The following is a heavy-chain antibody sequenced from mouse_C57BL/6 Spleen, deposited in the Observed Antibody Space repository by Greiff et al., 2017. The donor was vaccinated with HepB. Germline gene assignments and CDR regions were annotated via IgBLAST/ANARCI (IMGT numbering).Heavy chain of an antibody. CDR1: GYTFTDYY. Sequence: EVQLQQSGPELVKPGASVKISCKASGYTFTDYYMNWVKQSHGKSLEWIGDINPNNGGTSYNQKFKGKATLTVDKSSSTAYMELRSLTSEDSAVYYCARRGVWDLYYFDYWGQGTTLTVAS. V-gene: IGHV1-26*01. D-gene: IGHD4-1*01. CDR2: INPNNGGT. J-gene: IGHJ2*01. CDR3: ARRGVWDLYYFDY.